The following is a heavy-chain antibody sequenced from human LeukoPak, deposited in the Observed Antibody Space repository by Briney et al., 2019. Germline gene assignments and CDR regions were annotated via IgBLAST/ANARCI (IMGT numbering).Heavy chain of an antibody. CDR2: IYYSGST. V-gene: IGHV4-61*01. J-gene: IGHJ4*02. CDR3: AGLNSLGYDSFDY. Sequence: PSETLSLTCTVSGGSVSSGSYYWSWIRQPPGKGLEWIGYIYYSGSTNYNPSLKSRVTISVDTSKNQFSLKLSSVTAADTAVYYCAGLNSLGYDSFDYWGQGTLVTVSS. D-gene: IGHD5-12*01. CDR1: GGSVSSGSYY.